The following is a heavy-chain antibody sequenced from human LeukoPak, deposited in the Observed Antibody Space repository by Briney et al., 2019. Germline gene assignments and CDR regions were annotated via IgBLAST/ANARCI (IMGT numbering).Heavy chain of an antibody. CDR2: IKQDGSDK. Sequence: PGGSLRLSCTASGFTCGSYWMNWVRLAPGHGLEWVANIKQDGSDKYYVDSVKGRFNISRDNTKNSLYLQMNSLRAEDTAVYYCARARGVGELFFDSWGKGKLVTVSS. D-gene: IGHD3-10*01. V-gene: IGHV3-7*01. CDR1: GFTCGSYW. J-gene: IGHJ4*02. CDR3: ARARGVGELFFDS.